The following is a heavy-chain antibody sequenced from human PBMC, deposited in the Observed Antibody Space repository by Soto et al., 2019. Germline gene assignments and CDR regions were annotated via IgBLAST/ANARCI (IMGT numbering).Heavy chain of an antibody. CDR1: GGSISTSRSY. D-gene: IGHD2-21*01. Sequence: QQQLLESGPGLVKASETLSLTCNVSGGSISTSRSYWAWIRQPPGKGLEWLANIFYSGSTYYNPSPASRVTVSVDTSKNEFSLKLRSVTAADTAVYYCARQPTTGDTDLWFDPWGQGTLVTVSS. J-gene: IGHJ5*02. CDR2: IFYSGST. V-gene: IGHV4-39*01. CDR3: ARQPTTGDTDLWFDP.